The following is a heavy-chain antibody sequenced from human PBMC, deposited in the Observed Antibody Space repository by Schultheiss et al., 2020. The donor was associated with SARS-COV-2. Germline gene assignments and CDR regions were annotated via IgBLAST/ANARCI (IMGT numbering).Heavy chain of an antibody. J-gene: IGHJ4*02. CDR3: ARQGGSFSGRLDY. D-gene: IGHD2-15*01. V-gene: IGHV5-51*01. CDR2: IYPDDSDT. CDR1: GYNFASFW. Sequence: GESLKISCRVSGYNFASFWIGWVRQMPGKGLEWMGIIYPDDSDTRYSPSFQGQVTISADKSISTAYLQWRSLKTSDTAMYFCARQGGSFSGRLDYWGQGALVTVSS.